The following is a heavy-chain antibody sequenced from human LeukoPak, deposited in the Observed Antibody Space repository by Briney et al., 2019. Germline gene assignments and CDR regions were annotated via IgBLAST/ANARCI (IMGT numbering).Heavy chain of an antibody. CDR3: AKDNWDGSNKGYMDV. J-gene: IGHJ6*03. CDR1: GFTFDDYA. D-gene: IGHD5-24*01. V-gene: IGHV3-43*02. CDR2: ISGDGYST. Sequence: QAGGSLRLSCAASGFTFDDYAMHWARQVPGKGLEWVSLISGDGYSTYYVDSVKGRFTISRDNSKNSLYLQMNSLRTEDTALYYCAKDNWDGSNKGYMDVWGKGTTVTVSS.